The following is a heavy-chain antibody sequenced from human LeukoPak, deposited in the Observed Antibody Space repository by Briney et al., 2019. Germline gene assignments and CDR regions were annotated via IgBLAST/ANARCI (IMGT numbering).Heavy chain of an antibody. J-gene: IGHJ4*02. V-gene: IGHV1-8*01. CDR1: GYTFTSYD. Sequence: ASVKVSCKASGYTFTSYDINWVRQATGQGLEWMGWMNPNSGNTGYAQKFQGRVTMTRDTSISTAYMELSSLRSEDTAVYYCARDFDYYDSSGYYSIADYWGQGTLVTVSS. D-gene: IGHD3-22*01. CDR3: ARDFDYYDSSGYYSIADY. CDR2: MNPNSGNT.